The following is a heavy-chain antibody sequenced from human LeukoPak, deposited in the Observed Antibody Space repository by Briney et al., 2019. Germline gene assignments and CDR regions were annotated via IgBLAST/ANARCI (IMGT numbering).Heavy chain of an antibody. CDR1: GFTFSSYA. J-gene: IGHJ4*02. D-gene: IGHD5-18*01. Sequence: GGSLRLSCAASGFTFSSYAMSWVRQAPGKGLEWVSTISGSGGSTYYANSVKGRFTISRDNSKNTLYLQMSTLRVEDTAIYYCARDIEYSSDVDYWGQGTLVTVSS. CDR2: ISGSGGST. V-gene: IGHV3-23*01. CDR3: ARDIEYSSDVDY.